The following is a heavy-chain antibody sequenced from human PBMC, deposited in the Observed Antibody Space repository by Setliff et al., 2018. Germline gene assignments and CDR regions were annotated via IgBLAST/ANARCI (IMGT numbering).Heavy chain of an antibody. D-gene: IGHD5-12*01. Sequence: GESLKISCETSGYSFTSYWIAWVRQKPGKGLEWMGIIHPRDSDTRYSPSFQGQVTISADKSITTAYLQWSRLKVSDSGIYYCARGRRDGYKAGFDPWGQGTLVTVSS. CDR1: GYSFTSYW. V-gene: IGHV5-51*01. J-gene: IGHJ5*02. CDR3: ARGRRDGYKAGFDP. CDR2: IHPRDSDT.